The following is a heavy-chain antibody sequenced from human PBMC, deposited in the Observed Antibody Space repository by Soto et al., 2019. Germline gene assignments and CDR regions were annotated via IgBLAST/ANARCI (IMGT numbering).Heavy chain of an antibody. J-gene: IGHJ5*02. D-gene: IGHD3-10*01. CDR3: ARGNQYYYGSGSYYNNWFDP. CDR1: GGSFSGYY. Sequence: SETLSLTCAVYGGSFSGYYWSWIRQPPGKGLEWIGEINHSGCTNYNPSLKSRVTISVDTSKNQFSLKLSSVTAADTAVYYCARGNQYYYGSGSYYNNWFDPWGQGTLVTVSS. V-gene: IGHV4-34*01. CDR2: INHSGCT.